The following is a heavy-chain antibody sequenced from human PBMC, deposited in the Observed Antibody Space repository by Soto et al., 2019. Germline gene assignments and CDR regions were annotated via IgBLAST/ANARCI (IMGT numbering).Heavy chain of an antibody. V-gene: IGHV6-1*01. CDR1: GDSVSSNSAA. CDR2: TYYRSKWYN. CDR3: ASSTPAGYGWFDP. D-gene: IGHD5-12*01. Sequence: LALTCAISGDSVSSNSAAWNWIRQSPSRGLGWLGRTYYRSKWYNDYAVSVKSRITINPDTSKNQFSLQLNSVTPEDTAVYYCASSTPAGYGWFDPWGQGTLVTVSS. J-gene: IGHJ5*02.